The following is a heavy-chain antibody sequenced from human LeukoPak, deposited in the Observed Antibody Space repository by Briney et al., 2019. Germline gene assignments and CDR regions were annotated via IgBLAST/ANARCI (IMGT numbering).Heavy chain of an antibody. V-gene: IGHV4-39*01. J-gene: IGHJ5*02. Sequence: PSETLSLTCTVSGGSITSGTYYWGWIRQAPGNRMEWIGSIFFTGSTYYNPSLKSRVTISVDTSKNQFSLNLSSVTAADTAVYFCARLDDVGLTGSGCLDPWGQGVLVTVSS. CDR1: GGSITSGTYY. D-gene: IGHD1-26*01. CDR2: IFFTGST. CDR3: ARLDDVGLTGSGCLDP.